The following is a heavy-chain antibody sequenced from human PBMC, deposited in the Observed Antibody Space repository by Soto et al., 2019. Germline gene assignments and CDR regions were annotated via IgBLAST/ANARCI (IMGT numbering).Heavy chain of an antibody. CDR2: IYDSGST. CDR1: GGSFSTYY. D-gene: IGHD3-10*01. J-gene: IGHJ6*02. V-gene: IGHV4-59*01. CDR3: ARDAYYYGSGCSYYYGMDV. Sequence: QVQLQESGPGLVKPSETLSLTCTVSGGSFSTYYWNWIRQPPGKGLEWIGYIYDSGSTNYNPSVKSRVTISVDPSKNQFSLKLSSVTAADTAVYYCARDAYYYGSGCSYYYGMDVWGQGTTVTVSS.